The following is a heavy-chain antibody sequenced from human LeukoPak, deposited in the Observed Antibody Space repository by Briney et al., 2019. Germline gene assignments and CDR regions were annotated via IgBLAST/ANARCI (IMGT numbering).Heavy chain of an antibody. CDR2: INPSGGST. Sequence: ASVKVSCKASGYTFTSYYMHWVRQAPGQGLEWMGIINPSGGSTSYAQKFQGRVTTTRDTSTSTVYMELSSLRSEDTAVYYCARSLGPIEMATPLYDAFDIWGQGTMVTVSS. CDR3: ARSLGPIEMATPLYDAFDI. J-gene: IGHJ3*02. D-gene: IGHD5-24*01. CDR1: GYTFTSYY. V-gene: IGHV1-46*01.